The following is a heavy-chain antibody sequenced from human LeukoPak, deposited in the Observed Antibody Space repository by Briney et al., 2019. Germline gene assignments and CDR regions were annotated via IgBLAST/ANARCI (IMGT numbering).Heavy chain of an antibody. CDR1: GFTFGDYA. Sequence: PGGSLRLSCTASGFTFGDYAMSWFRQAPGKGLEWVGFIRSKAYGGTTEYAASMKGRFTISRDDSKSIAYLQMNSLKTEDTAVYYCTRARRDGYIRAFDIWGQGTMVTVSS. CDR3: TRARRDGYIRAFDI. V-gene: IGHV3-49*03. D-gene: IGHD5-24*01. J-gene: IGHJ3*02. CDR2: IRSKAYGGTT.